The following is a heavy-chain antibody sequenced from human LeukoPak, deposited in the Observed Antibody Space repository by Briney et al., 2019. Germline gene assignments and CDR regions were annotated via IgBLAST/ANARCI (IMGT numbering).Heavy chain of an antibody. CDR1: GSLFSGYW. CDR2: IKPDGREI. Sequence: PGGSLRLSCAVPGSLFSGYWMTWVRQAPGKGLEWVANIKPDGREIYYVDSVRGRFTISRDNAKDSLYLQMNSLRAEDTAVYYCARIGGSGSYSGHYFDHWGQGTLVTVSS. CDR3: ARIGGSGSYSGHYFDH. D-gene: IGHD3-10*01. V-gene: IGHV3-7*02. J-gene: IGHJ4*02.